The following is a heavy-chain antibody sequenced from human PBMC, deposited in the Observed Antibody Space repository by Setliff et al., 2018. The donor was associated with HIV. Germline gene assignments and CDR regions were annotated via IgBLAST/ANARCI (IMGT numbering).Heavy chain of an antibody. J-gene: IGHJ4*02. Sequence: GGSLRLSCAASGFTFSGYGMHWVRQAPGKGLEWVAFIQYDGSDKYYADSVKGRFTISRDNSKNTLYLQMNSLRGEDTAVYYGAKEVELRPFDYWGQGTLVTVSS. CDR3: AKEVELRPFDY. D-gene: IGHD1-7*01. V-gene: IGHV3-30*02. CDR1: GFTFSGYG. CDR2: IQYDGSDK.